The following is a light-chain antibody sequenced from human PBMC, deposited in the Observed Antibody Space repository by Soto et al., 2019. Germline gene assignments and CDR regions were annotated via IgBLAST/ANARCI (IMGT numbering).Light chain of an antibody. CDR2: DVS. Sequence: QSVLTQPASVSGSPGQSITISCTGTSSDVGLYNYVSCYQHHPGKAPKLMIYDVSDPPSGVANLFAGSTSGKTTSLTISGLQAEDAGYYCCRSYTSPSTEKFGGGTKVTVL. V-gene: IGLV2-14*01. CDR1: SSDVGLYNY. CDR3: RSYTSPSTEK. J-gene: IGLJ2*01.